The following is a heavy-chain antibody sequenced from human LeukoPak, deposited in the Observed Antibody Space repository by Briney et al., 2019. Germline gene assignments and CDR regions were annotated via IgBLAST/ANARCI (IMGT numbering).Heavy chain of an antibody. J-gene: IGHJ6*04. CDR2: TTSKGNNYIT. Sequence: GGSLRLSCVVSGLTLSDQYMEWVRQAPGKGLEWVGHTTSKGNNYITEYAASVRGRFTISRDDSRNSVYLQMNSLKTEDTAVYYCARMTFGGMDVWDKGATVTVSS. CDR1: GLTLSDQY. D-gene: IGHD3-16*01. V-gene: IGHV3-72*01. CDR3: ARMTFGGMDV.